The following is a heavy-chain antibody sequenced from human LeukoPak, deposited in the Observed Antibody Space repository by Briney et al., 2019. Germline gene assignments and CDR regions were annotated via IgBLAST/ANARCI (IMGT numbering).Heavy chain of an antibody. V-gene: IGHV1-3*01. CDR3: ARDYCSITICYGLDP. CDR1: GYTFTTYA. Sequence: ASVKVSRKASGYTFTTYAMHWVRQAPGERLEWMGWINAGNGNTKYSQKFQGRVTITSDTSASTAYMELSSLRSEDTAVYYCARDYCSITICYGLDPWGQGTLVTVSS. CDR2: INAGNGNT. J-gene: IGHJ5*02. D-gene: IGHD2-2*01.